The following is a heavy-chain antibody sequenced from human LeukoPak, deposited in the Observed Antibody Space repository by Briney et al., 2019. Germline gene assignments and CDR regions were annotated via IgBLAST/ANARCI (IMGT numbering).Heavy chain of an antibody. V-gene: IGHV4-39*07. CDR1: GGSISSSSYY. J-gene: IGHJ4*02. Sequence: SETLSLTCTVSGGSISSSSYYWGWIRQPPGKGLEWIGSIYYSGSTYYNPSLKSRVTISVDTSKNQFSLKLSSVTAADTAVYYCARDHNPHCGGDCSSFDYWGQGTLVTVSS. D-gene: IGHD2-21*02. CDR2: IYYSGST. CDR3: ARDHNPHCGGDCSSFDY.